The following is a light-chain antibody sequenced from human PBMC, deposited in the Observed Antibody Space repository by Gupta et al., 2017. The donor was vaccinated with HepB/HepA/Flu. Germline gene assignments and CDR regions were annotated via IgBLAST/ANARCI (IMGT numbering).Light chain of an antibody. J-gene: IGLJ2*01. CDR2: GVS. Sequence: QSALTQPASGSRPPGQSITISCTGTSSDVGGYNYVSWYQQHPGKAPKLMIYGVSNRPSGVSNRFSGSKSGNTASLTISGLQAEDEADYYCSSYTSSSTPHVVFGGGAKLTVL. CDR1: SSDVGGYNY. CDR3: SSYTSSSTPHVV. V-gene: IGLV2-14*01.